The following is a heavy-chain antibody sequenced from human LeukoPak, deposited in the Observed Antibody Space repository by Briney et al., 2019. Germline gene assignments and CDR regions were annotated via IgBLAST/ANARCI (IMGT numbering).Heavy chain of an antibody. V-gene: IGHV3-23*01. D-gene: IGHD3-22*01. CDR2: ISGSGGST. CDR3: AKDLGYDSSGYYSNYFDY. Sequence: GGTLRLSCAASGFTFSSYGMSWVRQAPGKGLEWVSGISGSGGSTYYADSVKGRFTISRDNSKNTLYLQMNSLRAEDTAVYYCAKDLGYDSSGYYSNYFDYWGQGTLVTVSS. J-gene: IGHJ4*02. CDR1: GFTFSSYG.